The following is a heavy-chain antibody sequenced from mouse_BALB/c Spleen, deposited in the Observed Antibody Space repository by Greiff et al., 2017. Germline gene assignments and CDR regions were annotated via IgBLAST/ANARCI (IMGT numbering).Heavy chain of an antibody. D-gene: IGHD1-3*01. CDR2: ISSGGSYT. V-gene: IGHV5-6*01. CDR1: GFTFSSYG. J-gene: IGHJ1*01. Sequence: EVQGVESGGDLVKPGGSLKLSCAASGFTFSSYGMSWVRQTPDKRLEWVATISSGGSYTYYPDSVKGRFTISRDNAKNTLYLQMSSLKSEDTAMYYCARREGLKGYFDVWGAGTTVTVSS. CDR3: ARREGLKGYFDV.